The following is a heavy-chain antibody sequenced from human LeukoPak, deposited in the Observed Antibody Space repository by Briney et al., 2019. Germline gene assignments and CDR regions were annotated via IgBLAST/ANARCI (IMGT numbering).Heavy chain of an antibody. CDR2: ISGSGGST. V-gene: IGHV3-23*01. J-gene: IGHJ4*02. CDR1: GITFITSA. D-gene: IGHD3-10*01. CDR3: AKLLRGTVVPYYDY. Sequence: GGSLRLSCAASGITFITSAMSWVRQAPGKGLEWVSAISGSGGSTYYADSVKGRFTISRDNSKNTLHLQMNSLRVEDTAVYYCAKLLRGTVVPYYDYWGQGTLVTVSS.